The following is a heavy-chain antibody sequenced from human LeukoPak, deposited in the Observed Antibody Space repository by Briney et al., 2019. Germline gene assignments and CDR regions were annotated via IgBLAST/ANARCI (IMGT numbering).Heavy chain of an antibody. D-gene: IGHD3-22*01. Sequence: TSETLSLTCTVSGGSISSYYWSWIRQPPGKGLEWIGYISYSGSTYFNPSLRSRVTISVDTSENQFSLKLSSVTAADTAVYYFARETYYYDSSGLPHYYMDVWGKGTTVTVSS. CDR2: ISYSGST. V-gene: IGHV4-59*12. J-gene: IGHJ6*03. CDR3: ARETYYYDSSGLPHYYMDV. CDR1: GGSISSYY.